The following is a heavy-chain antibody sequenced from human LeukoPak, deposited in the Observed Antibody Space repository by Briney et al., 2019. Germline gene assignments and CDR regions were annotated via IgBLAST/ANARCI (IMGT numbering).Heavy chain of an antibody. Sequence: GGSLRLSCAASEFTLSRYFIHWVRQAPGKGLVWVSRIGSDGSRASSADSVKGRFTISRDNAKNTVSLQMSSLRAEDTAVYYCARGGGGGYFGAFDIWGQGTMVTVSS. V-gene: IGHV3-74*01. CDR3: ARGGGGGYFGAFDI. CDR1: EFTLSRYF. D-gene: IGHD2-21*01. CDR2: IGSDGSRA. J-gene: IGHJ3*02.